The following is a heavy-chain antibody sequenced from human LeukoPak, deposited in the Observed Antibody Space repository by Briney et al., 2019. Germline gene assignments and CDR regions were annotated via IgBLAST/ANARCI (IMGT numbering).Heavy chain of an antibody. V-gene: IGHV3-30*04. J-gene: IGHJ3*02. CDR3: ARDLAYCGGECYSGDAFDI. CDR1: GFTFSSYA. Sequence: GGSLRLSCAASGFTFSSYAMHWVRQAPGKGLEWVAVISNDGSKKQYADSVKGRFTISRDSSKNTLYLQMNSLRAEDTDVYYCARDLAYCGGECYSGDAFDIWGQGTMVTVSS. D-gene: IGHD2-21*01. CDR2: ISNDGSKK.